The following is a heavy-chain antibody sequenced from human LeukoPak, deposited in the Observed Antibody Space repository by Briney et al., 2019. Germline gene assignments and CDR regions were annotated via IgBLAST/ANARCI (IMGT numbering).Heavy chain of an antibody. CDR1: GYTFSSCA. Sequence: ASVKVSCKASGYTFSSCAIDWVRQAPGQGLEYMGWIDTKTGNPTYAQGFTGRFVFSLDTSVSTAYLQISSLKAEDTAVYYCAIHPSDSSGYFSYWGQGALVTVSS. CDR3: AIHPSDSSGYFSY. J-gene: IGHJ4*02. D-gene: IGHD3-22*01. CDR2: IDTKTGNP. V-gene: IGHV7-4-1*02.